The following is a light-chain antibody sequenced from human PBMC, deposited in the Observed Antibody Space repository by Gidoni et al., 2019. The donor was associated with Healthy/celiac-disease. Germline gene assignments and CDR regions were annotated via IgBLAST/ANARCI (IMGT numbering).Light chain of an antibody. V-gene: IGLV3-1*01. CDR2: QDS. Sequence: SYELTQPPSVSVSPGQTASITCSGDKLGDRYACWYQQKPGQSPVLVIYQDSKRPSGIPGRFSGSNSGNTATLTISGTQALDEADYYCQAWDSSTGVFGEGTKLTVL. J-gene: IGLJ2*01. CDR3: QAWDSSTGV. CDR1: KLGDRY.